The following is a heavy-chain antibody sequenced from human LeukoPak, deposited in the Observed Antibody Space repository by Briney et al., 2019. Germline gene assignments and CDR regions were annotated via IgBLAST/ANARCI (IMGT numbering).Heavy chain of an antibody. J-gene: IGHJ4*02. Sequence: SETLSLTCTVSGYSISSGYYWGRIRHPPGKGLEWIRSIHHSGSTYFNPSLKSRVTISVDTSKNQFSLKLSSVTAADTAVYYCARRQVYYDSSGHFNWGQGTLVTVSS. CDR3: ARRQVYYDSSGHFN. D-gene: IGHD3-22*01. CDR2: IHHSGST. CDR1: GYSISSGYY. V-gene: IGHV4-38-2*02.